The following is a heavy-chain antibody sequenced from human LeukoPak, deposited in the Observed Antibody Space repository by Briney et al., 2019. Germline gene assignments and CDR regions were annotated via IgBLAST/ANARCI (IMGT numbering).Heavy chain of an antibody. CDR3: ARDRAYDSPFDY. CDR2: MKEDGSDE. CDR1: DFSFSDST. D-gene: IGHD3-22*01. Sequence: GGSLRLSCAAFDFSFSDSTMSWVRQAAGKGLEWVAKMKEDGSDEKYVDSVKGRFTISRDNAKNSLYLQMNSLRPEDTAVYYCARDRAYDSPFDYWGQGTLVTVSS. V-gene: IGHV3-7*01. J-gene: IGHJ4*02.